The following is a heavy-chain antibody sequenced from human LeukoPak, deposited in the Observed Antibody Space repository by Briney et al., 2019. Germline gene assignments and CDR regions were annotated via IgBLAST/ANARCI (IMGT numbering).Heavy chain of an antibody. CDR3: ARQGSEIDY. J-gene: IGHJ4*02. CDR1: GFTLSHYY. CDR2: ISSSGDTI. V-gene: IGHV3-11*01. Sequence: KPGGSLRLSCAASGFTLSHYYMTWIRQAPGKGLEWLSCISSSGDTIYYADSVKGRLTVSRDNAENSLYLQMNSLRAEDTAMYYCARQGSEIDYWGQGTLVTVSS.